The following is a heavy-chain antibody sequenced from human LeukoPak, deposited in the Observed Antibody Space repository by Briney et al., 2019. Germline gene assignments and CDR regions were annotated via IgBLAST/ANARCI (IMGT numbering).Heavy chain of an antibody. CDR1: GGTFSSYA. Sequence: SVKVSCKASGGTFSSYAISWVRQAPGQGLEWMGGIIPIFGTANYAQKFQGRVTITADKSTSTAYMELSSLRSEDTAVYYCARDARYSSSWYGAPYYYYYYGMDVWGQGTTVTVSS. V-gene: IGHV1-69*06. CDR3: ARDARYSSSWYGAPYYYYYYGMDV. J-gene: IGHJ6*02. D-gene: IGHD6-13*01. CDR2: IIPIFGTA.